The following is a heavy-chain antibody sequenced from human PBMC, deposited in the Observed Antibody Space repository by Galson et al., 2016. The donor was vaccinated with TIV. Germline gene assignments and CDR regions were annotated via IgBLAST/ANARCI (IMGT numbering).Heavy chain of an antibody. V-gene: IGHV1-69*06. Sequence: SVKVSCKASGGIFSNYGINWVRQAPGQGLEWMGGTIPIFGTAICAQKFQGRVTITADRSTTTVYMELSSLRSEDTAVYYCARGALKYHYDSSGYFFDYWGQGTLVTVSS. D-gene: IGHD3-22*01. J-gene: IGHJ4*02. CDR1: GGIFSNYG. CDR2: TIPIFGTA. CDR3: ARGALKYHYDSSGYFFDY.